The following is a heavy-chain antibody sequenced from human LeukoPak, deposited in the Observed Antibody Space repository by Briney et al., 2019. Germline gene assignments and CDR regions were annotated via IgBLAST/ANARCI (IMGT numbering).Heavy chain of an antibody. D-gene: IGHD3-3*01. J-gene: IGHJ6*03. CDR1: GGSISSGDYS. CDR3: ARAYYDFWSGYSLYMDV. CDR2: IYYSGST. Sequence: SQTLSLTCTVSGGSISSGDYSWSWIRQPPGKGLEWIGSIYYSGSTYYNPSLKSRVTIFVDTSKNQFSLKLSSVAAAETAVYYCARAYYDFWSGYSLYMDVWGKGTTVTVSS. V-gene: IGHV4-30-2*03.